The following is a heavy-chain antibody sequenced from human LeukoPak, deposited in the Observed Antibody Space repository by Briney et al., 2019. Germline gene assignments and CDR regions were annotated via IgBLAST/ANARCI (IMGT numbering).Heavy chain of an antibody. CDR1: GFTFSSYG. V-gene: IGHV3-30*03. CDR2: ISYDGSNK. Sequence: GGSLRLSCAASGFTFSSYGMHWVRQAPGKGLEWVAVISYDGSNKYYADSVKGRFTISRDNAKNTLYLQMNSLRAEDTAVYYCALRTWDIWGQGTLVTVSS. J-gene: IGHJ4*02. D-gene: IGHD2-15*01. CDR3: ALRTWDI.